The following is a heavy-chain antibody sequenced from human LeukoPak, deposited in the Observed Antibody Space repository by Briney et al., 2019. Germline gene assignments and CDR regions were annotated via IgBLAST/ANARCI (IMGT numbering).Heavy chain of an antibody. J-gene: IGHJ4*02. V-gene: IGHV3-48*02. D-gene: IGHD4-17*01. CDR3: ARGTPPPVPDKGGDYVSFVGSFDY. Sequence: GGSLRLSCAASGFTFSTYSMNWVRQAPGKGLEWVSYISSSSSTMYYADSVKGRFTISRDNAKNSLYLQMNSLRDEDTAVYYCARGTPPPVPDKGGDYVSFVGSFDYWGQGTLITVSS. CDR2: ISSSSSTM. CDR1: GFTFSTYS.